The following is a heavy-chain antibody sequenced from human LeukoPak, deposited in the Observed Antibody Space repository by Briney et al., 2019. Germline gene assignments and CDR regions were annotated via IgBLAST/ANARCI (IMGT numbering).Heavy chain of an antibody. CDR1: GDSVSTNSAA. D-gene: IGHD6-19*01. CDR3: ARDSGWYRGLDY. Sequence: SQTLSLTCAISGDSVSTNSAAWNWIRQSPSRGLEWLGRTYYRSKWYNDYAVSLKSRITINPGTSKNQFSLQLNSVTPEDTAVYYCARDSGWYRGLDYWGQGALVTVSS. CDR2: TYYRSKWYN. V-gene: IGHV6-1*01. J-gene: IGHJ4*02.